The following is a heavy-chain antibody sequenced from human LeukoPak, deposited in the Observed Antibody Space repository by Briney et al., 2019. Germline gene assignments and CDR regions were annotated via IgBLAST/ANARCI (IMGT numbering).Heavy chain of an antibody. D-gene: IGHD3-10*01. CDR1: GFAFGSYA. Sequence: GGSLRLSCAASGFAFGSYAVHWVRQAPGKGLECVAVISHDGSKKYYADFVKGRFTISRDNSKNTLYLHMNSLIPEDTAVYFCAKDWKFYYVSGSFFPDNWGQGTLVTVSS. J-gene: IGHJ4*02. V-gene: IGHV3-30-3*01. CDR3: AKDWKFYYVSGSFFPDN. CDR2: ISHDGSKK.